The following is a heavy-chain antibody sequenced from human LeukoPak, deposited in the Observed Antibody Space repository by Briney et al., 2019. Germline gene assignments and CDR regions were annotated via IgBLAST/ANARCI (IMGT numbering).Heavy chain of an antibody. CDR3: ARQLLSRGWFDP. D-gene: IGHD3-10*01. V-gene: IGHV1-2*06. J-gene: IGHJ5*02. Sequence: ALVKVSCKASGYTFTGYYMHWVRQAPGQGLEWMGRINPNSGGTNYAQKLQGRVTMTRDTSISTAYMELSRLRSDDTAVYYCARQLLSRGWFDPWGQGTLVTVSS. CDR1: GYTFTGYY. CDR2: INPNSGGT.